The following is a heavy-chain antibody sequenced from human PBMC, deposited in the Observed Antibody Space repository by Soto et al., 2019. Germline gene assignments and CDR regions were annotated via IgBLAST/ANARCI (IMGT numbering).Heavy chain of an antibody. Sequence: PSETLSLTCTVSGGSISSYYWSWVRQPPGKGLEWIGYIYYSGSTNYNPSLKSRVTISVDTSKNQFSLKLSSVTAADTAVYYCARGAVTTAWRYNWFDPWGQGTLVTSPQ. J-gene: IGHJ5*02. CDR2: IYYSGST. V-gene: IGHV4-59*01. CDR3: ARGAVTTAWRYNWFDP. D-gene: IGHD4-17*01. CDR1: GGSISSYY.